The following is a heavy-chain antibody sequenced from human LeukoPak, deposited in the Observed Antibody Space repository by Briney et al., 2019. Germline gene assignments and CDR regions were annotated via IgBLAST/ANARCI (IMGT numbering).Heavy chain of an antibody. V-gene: IGHV3-9*01. J-gene: IGHJ3*02. Sequence: GRSLRLSCAASGFTFDVYAMHCVRHSPGKGLEWVSGISWNSGRIDYADSVKGRFTVSRDNAKNSLYLQMNSLRAEDTALYFCTRDLNSRSYPTDAFDIWGQGTLVTVSS. CDR2: ISWNSGRI. D-gene: IGHD3-10*01. CDR1: GFTFDVYA. CDR3: TRDLNSRSYPTDAFDI.